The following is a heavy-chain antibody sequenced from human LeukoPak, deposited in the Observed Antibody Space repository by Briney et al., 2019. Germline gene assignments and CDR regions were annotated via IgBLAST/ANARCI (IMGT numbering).Heavy chain of an antibody. V-gene: IGHV3-9*01. J-gene: IGHJ4*02. CDR3: AKDSGDY. CDR2: ITWNSGSI. Sequence: GGSLRLSCAASGFTFDAYAMHWVRQAPGKGLEWVSGITWNSGSIGYADSVKGRFTISRDNAKNSLYLQMNSLRAEDTAFYYCAKDSGDYWGQGTLVTVSS. CDR1: GFTFDAYA.